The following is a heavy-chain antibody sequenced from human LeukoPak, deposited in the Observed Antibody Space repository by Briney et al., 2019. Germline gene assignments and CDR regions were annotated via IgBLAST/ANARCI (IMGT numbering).Heavy chain of an antibody. D-gene: IGHD3-16*02. CDR2: VFWNGVDK. V-gene: IGHV3-9*01. CDR3: SKDISAGGLDV. J-gene: IGHJ6*02. CDR1: GFIVNDHA. Sequence: GGSLRLSLLASGFIVNDHAMHWVRRSPGKGLEGVAGVFWNGVDKGYADSVKGRFTIFRDNAKNSMYLQMNSLRIEDTALYYCSKDISAGGLDVWGPGTPVTVSS.